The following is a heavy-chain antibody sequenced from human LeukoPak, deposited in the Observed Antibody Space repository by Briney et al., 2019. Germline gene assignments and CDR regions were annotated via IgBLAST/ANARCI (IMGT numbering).Heavy chain of an antibody. CDR3: ARGVDTLLWFGELLSPGEFDH. Sequence: GGSLRLSCTASGFTFSMYWMSWIRQAPGEGLEWVANIKEDGSENYYVDSVKGRFTISRDNAKNSLYLQMSSLRAEDTAVYYCARGVDTLLWFGELLSPGEFDHWGQGTLGTVSS. CDR2: IKEDGSEN. CDR1: GFTFSMYW. D-gene: IGHD3-10*01. V-gene: IGHV3-7*03. J-gene: IGHJ4*02.